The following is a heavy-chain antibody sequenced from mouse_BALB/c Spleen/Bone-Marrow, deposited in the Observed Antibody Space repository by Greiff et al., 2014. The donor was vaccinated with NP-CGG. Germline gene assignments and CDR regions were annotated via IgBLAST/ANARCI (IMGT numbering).Heavy chain of an antibody. CDR1: GYSITSDYA. D-gene: IGHD1-1*01. CDR2: ISYSAST. CDR3: ARENYVSSPWFAY. J-gene: IGHJ3*01. Sequence: EVQLQQSGPGLVKPSQSLSLTCTVTGYSITSDYAWNWIRQFPGNKLEWMGYISYSASTGYNPSLKSRISITRDTSKNQFFLQLNSVTTEDTATYYCARENYVSSPWFAYWGQGTLVTVSA. V-gene: IGHV3-2*02.